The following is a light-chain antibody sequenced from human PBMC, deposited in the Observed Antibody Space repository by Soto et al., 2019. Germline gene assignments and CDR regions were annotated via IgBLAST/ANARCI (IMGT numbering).Light chain of an antibody. CDR1: QSVSSSY. J-gene: IGKJ1*01. V-gene: IGKV3-20*01. CDR3: QQYNHWWT. Sequence: EIVLTQSPGTLSLSAGERATLSCRASQSVSSSYLAWYQQKPGQAPRLLIYGTSTRATGIPGRFSGSGSGTDFTLTISSLQSEDFAVYYCQQYNHWWTFGQGTKVDIK. CDR2: GTS.